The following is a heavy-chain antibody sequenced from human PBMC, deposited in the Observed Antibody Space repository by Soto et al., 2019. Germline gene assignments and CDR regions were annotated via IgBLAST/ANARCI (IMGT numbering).Heavy chain of an antibody. J-gene: IGHJ6*02. Sequence: SVKVSCKASGGTFSSYAISWVRQAPGQGLEWMGGIIPIFGTANYAQKFQGRVTITADESTSTAYMELSSLRSEDAAVYYCATRGGSVRYNWNYAANYYYYGMDVWGQGTTVTVSS. CDR3: ATRGGSVRYNWNYAANYYYYGMDV. CDR1: GGTFSSYA. D-gene: IGHD1-7*01. CDR2: IIPIFGTA. V-gene: IGHV1-69*13.